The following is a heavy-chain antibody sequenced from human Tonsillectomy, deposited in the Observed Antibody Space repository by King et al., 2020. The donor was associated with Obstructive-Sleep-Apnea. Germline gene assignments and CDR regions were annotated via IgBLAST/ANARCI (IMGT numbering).Heavy chain of an antibody. Sequence: VQLVQSGAEVKKPGASVKVSCKASGYTFTSNGISWVRQAPRQGLEWMGWISAYNGDTNNDQKIQDRVTITTDTSTSTAYIELRSLRSDDTAVYYCVRDSSPFDVWGRGTLVTVSS. J-gene: IGHJ2*01. CDR2: ISAYNGDT. CDR3: VRDSSPFDV. V-gene: IGHV1-18*01. D-gene: IGHD2-2*01. CDR1: GYTFTSNG.